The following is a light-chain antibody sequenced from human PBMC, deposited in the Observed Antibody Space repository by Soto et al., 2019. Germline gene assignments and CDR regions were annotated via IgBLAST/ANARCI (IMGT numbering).Light chain of an antibody. CDR1: QSVSNNY. CDR2: GAS. J-gene: IGKJ1*01. Sequence: EIILRQDPGTRSLSPMERATLPCRASQSVSNNYFASYQQKPGQAPRLLIYGASNRATGIPDRFSGRGSGTDFTLTISSLQSEDFAVYYCQQYNNWPWTFGQGTKVDIK. CDR3: QQYNNWPWT. V-gene: IGKV3-20*01.